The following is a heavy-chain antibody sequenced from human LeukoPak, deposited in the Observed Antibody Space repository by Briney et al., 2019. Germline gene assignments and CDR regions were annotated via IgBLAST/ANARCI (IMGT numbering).Heavy chain of an antibody. J-gene: IGHJ3*02. Sequence: SETLSLTCTVSGGSITGYYWSWIRQPPGKGLEYIGYIYYSGGTNYNPSLKSRVTVSVDTSKNQFSLKLTSVTAADTALYYCARGLPGYSGGDDAFDIWGQGTVVTVS. CDR1: GGSITGYY. CDR2: IYYSGGT. CDR3: ARGLPGYSGGDDAFDI. D-gene: IGHD6-19*01. V-gene: IGHV4-59*01.